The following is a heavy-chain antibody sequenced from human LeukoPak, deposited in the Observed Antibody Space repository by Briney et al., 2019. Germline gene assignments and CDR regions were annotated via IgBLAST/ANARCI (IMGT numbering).Heavy chain of an antibody. CDR2: ISSSSSYI. Sequence: GGSLRLSCAASGFTFSSYSMNWVRQAPGKGLEWVSSISSSSSYIYYADPVKGRFTISRDNATNPLYMQRNSLRSEDTAVYYCARGPARIRFGELSLDPSPWGQGTLVTVSS. CDR3: ARGPARIRFGELSLDPSP. D-gene: IGHD3-16*02. CDR1: GFTFSSYS. V-gene: IGHV3-21*01. J-gene: IGHJ5*02.